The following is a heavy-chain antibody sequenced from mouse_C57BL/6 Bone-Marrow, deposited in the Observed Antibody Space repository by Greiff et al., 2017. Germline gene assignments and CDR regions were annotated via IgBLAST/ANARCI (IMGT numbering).Heavy chain of an antibody. CDR2: IYPRSGNT. V-gene: IGHV1-81*01. Sequence: VKLMESGAELARPGASVKLSCKASGYTFTSYGISWVKQRTGQGLEWIGEIYPRSGNTYYNEKFKGKATLTADKSSSTAYMELRSLTSEDSAVYFCASPLPFDYWGQGTTLTVSS. CDR3: ASPLPFDY. CDR1: GYTFTSYG. J-gene: IGHJ2*01.